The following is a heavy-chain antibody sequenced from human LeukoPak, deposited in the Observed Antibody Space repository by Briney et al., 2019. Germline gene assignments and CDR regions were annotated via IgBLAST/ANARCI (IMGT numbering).Heavy chain of an antibody. CDR2: IYYSGST. Sequence: PSETLSLTCTVSVDSLSSGDYYWPWVRQPPGRGLEWIGSIYYSGSTYYNPSLKSRVTISVDTSKNQFSLRLTSVTAADTAVYYCARLELAAAGNRWFDPWGQGTLVTVSS. J-gene: IGHJ5*02. V-gene: IGHV4-39*01. CDR3: ARLELAAAGNRWFDP. CDR1: VDSLSSGDYY. D-gene: IGHD6-13*01.